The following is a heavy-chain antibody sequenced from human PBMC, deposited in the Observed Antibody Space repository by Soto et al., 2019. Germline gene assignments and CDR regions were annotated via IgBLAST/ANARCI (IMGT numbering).Heavy chain of an antibody. V-gene: IGHV1-2*02. Sequence: ASVKVSCKASGYTFTGCYIQWVRQAPGQGLEWMGWISPNSGGTNYARKFQGRVTMTRDTSISTAYMELSRLRSDDTAVYYCARESSCITIFGVVIEGMDVWGQGTTVTVSS. CDR1: GYTFTGCY. CDR2: ISPNSGGT. D-gene: IGHD3-3*01. CDR3: ARESSCITIFGVVIEGMDV. J-gene: IGHJ6*02.